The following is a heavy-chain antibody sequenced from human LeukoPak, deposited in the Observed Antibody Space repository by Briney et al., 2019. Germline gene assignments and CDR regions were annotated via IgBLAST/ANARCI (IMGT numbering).Heavy chain of an antibody. J-gene: IGHJ4*02. CDR2: ISSNGGST. Sequence: GGSLRLSCSASGFTFSGYAIHWVRQAPGKGLEYVSAISSNGGSTYYADSVKGRFTISRDNSKNTLHLQMSSLRAEDTAVYYCVKDKGYCSGGSCHFYYWGQGTLVTVSS. D-gene: IGHD2-15*01. CDR3: VKDKGYCSGGSCHFYY. V-gene: IGHV3-64D*06. CDR1: GFTFSGYA.